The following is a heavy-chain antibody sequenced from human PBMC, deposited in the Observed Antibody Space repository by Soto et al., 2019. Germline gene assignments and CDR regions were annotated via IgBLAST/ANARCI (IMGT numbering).Heavy chain of an antibody. CDR2: IYWNDDK. V-gene: IGHV2-5*01. CDR3: ARIQGGGAYYDS. CDR1: GFSLTTDGVG. D-gene: IGHD2-21*01. Sequence: SGPTLVNPTQTLTLTCSFSGFSLTTDGVGVGWVRQPPGQALEWLAIIYWNDDKHHSPSLKTRLAISKDTSKNQVVLTMTNMDPVDTATYYCARIQGGGAYYDSWGQGTLVTVSS. J-gene: IGHJ4*02.